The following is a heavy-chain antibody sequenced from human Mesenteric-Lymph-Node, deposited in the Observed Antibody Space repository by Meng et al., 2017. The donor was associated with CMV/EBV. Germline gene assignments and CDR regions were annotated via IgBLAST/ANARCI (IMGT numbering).Heavy chain of an antibody. CDR2: IYYSGDT. J-gene: IGHJ2*01. V-gene: IGHV4-31*02. CDR3: ARGIIVVVPAAADPYCYFNL. Sequence: SGSYFWTGIRQHPGKGLEWIGHIYYSGDTYYNPSLKSRTTISVDTSKNQFSLNLSSVTAADTAVYFCARGIIVVVPAAADPYCYFNLWGRGTLVTVSS. CDR1: SGSYF. D-gene: IGHD2-2*01.